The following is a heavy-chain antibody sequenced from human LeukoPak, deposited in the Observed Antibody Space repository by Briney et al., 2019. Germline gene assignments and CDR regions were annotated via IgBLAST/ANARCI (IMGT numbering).Heavy chain of an antibody. D-gene: IGHD6-13*01. Sequence: GGPLRLSCAASGLTXXXYSMAXXXXXPXXXLEWLSHISAXXSNTDYADSVKGRFTISRDNSKNPLFLQMNSLRAEDTAVYYCAKDAAGPEYWGQGTLVTVSS. CDR2: ISAXXSNT. CDR1: GLTXXXYS. J-gene: IGHJ4*02. V-gene: IGHV3-23*01. CDR3: AKDAAGPEY.